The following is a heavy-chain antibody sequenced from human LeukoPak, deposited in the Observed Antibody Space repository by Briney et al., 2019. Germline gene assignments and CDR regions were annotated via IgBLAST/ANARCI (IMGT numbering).Heavy chain of an antibody. CDR2: TYYRSKWYN. CDR3: ARDPPPTGRNWFDP. CDR1: GDSVSSNSAA. V-gene: IGHV6-1*01. Sequence: SQTLSLTCAISGDSVSSNSAAWNWIRQSPSRGLEWLGRTYYRSKWYNDYAVSVKSRITISPDTSNNQFSLQLNSVTPEDTAAYYCARDPPPTGRNWFDPWGQGTLVTVSS. J-gene: IGHJ5*02. D-gene: IGHD1-1*01.